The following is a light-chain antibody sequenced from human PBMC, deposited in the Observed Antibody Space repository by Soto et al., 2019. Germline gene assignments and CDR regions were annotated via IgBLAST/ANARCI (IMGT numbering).Light chain of an antibody. CDR1: NIGNKN. Sequence: SYELTQPPSVSLAPGQTATITFGGNNIGNKNVHWFQQRPGQAPLLVVYDDRDRPSGIPERFSGSNSGNTATLTISRVEAWDEADYYCQVWDSRSDHVVFGGGTKLTVL. J-gene: IGLJ3*02. CDR2: DDR. CDR3: QVWDSRSDHVV. V-gene: IGLV3-21*02.